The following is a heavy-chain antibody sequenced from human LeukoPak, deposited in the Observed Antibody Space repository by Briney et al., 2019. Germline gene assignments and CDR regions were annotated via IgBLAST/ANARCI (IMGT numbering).Heavy chain of an antibody. V-gene: IGHV3-33*01. CDR1: GFTFSSYG. CDR3: ARDPSYSGSYYQH. J-gene: IGHJ1*01. D-gene: IGHD1-26*01. CDR2: IWYDGSNK. Sequence: GGSLRLSCAASGFTFSSYGMHWVRQAPGKGLEWVAVIWYDGSNKYYADSVKGRFTISRDNSKNTLYLQMNSLRAEDTAVYYCARDPSYSGSYYQHWGQGTLVTVSS.